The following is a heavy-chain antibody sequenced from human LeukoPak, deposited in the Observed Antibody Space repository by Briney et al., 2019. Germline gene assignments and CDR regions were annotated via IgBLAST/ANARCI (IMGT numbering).Heavy chain of an antibody. CDR3: AKGAFARFGEPSDY. V-gene: IGHV3-23*01. D-gene: IGHD3-10*01. Sequence: GGSLRLSCAASGFTFSSCAMTWVRQAPGRGLEWVSCISGSGDYTYYADSVKGRFTISRGNSKNTVYLQMNNLRVEDTALYYCAKGAFARFGEPSDYWGQGTLVSVSS. CDR2: ISGSGDYT. J-gene: IGHJ4*02. CDR1: GFTFSSCA.